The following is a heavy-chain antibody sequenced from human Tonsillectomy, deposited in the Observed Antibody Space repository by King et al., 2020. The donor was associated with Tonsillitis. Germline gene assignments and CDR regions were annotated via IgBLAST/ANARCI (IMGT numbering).Heavy chain of an antibody. CDR1: GASISSGGFS. V-gene: IGHV4-30-2*01. CDR2: IYQSGST. D-gene: IGHD4-17*01. J-gene: IGHJ4*02. Sequence: QLQESGSGLVKPSQTLSLTCAVSGASISSGGFSWSWIRQPPGKGLEWIVYIYQSGSTYYNPSLKSRVTISVDRSKNQFSLKLSSVTAADTAVYYCARVVYDYGDYRVGYFDYGGQGTLVTVSS. CDR3: ARVVYDYGDYRVGYFDY.